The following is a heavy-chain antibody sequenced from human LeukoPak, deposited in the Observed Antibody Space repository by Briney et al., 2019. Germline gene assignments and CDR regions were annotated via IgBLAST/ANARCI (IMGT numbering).Heavy chain of an antibody. Sequence: GGSLRLSCAASGFTFSSYAMSWVRQPPGKGLEWVSGINWNGGSTGYADSVKGRFTISRDNAKNSLYLQMNSLRAEDTALYYCARDSVLGGNYYFDYWGQGTLVTVSS. CDR2: INWNGGST. CDR1: GFTFSSYA. CDR3: ARDSVLGGNYYFDY. J-gene: IGHJ4*02. D-gene: IGHD4-23*01. V-gene: IGHV3-20*04.